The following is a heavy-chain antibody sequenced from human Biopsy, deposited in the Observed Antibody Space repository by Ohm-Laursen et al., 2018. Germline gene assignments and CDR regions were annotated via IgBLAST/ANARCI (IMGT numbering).Heavy chain of an antibody. CDR3: ARGSNDFGGLYFPR. CDR1: GGSFTGHS. D-gene: IGHD4-23*01. J-gene: IGHJ4*02. V-gene: IGHV4-59*11. CDR2: ISYTGYT. Sequence: GTLSLTCTVSGGSFTGHSWSWIRQPPGKGLEWIGHISYTGYTSYNASLKSRVTISVDTSRNHFSLRLSSLTAADPAVYYCARGSNDFGGLYFPRWGQGTLLTVSS.